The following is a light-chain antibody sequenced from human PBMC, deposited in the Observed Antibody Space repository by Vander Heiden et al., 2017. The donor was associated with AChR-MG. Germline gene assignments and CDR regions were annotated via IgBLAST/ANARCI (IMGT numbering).Light chain of an antibody. CDR1: QNINSNY. J-gene: IGKJ2*01. Sequence: VLTQSPGTLSLSQGERATLSCRASQNINSNYLAWYQQKPGQAPRLLIYGASSRATGIPDRFSGSGSGTGFTLTISRLEPEDVAVYYCQQYGSSPRTFGQGTKLEIK. V-gene: IGKV3-20*01. CDR2: GAS. CDR3: QQYGSSPRT.